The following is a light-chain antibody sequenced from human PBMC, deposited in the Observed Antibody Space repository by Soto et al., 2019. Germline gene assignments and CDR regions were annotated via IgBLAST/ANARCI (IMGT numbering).Light chain of an antibody. V-gene: IGKV3-15*01. CDR2: GVS. CDR1: QSVSAN. CDR3: QQYYDWPFT. Sequence: EIVMTQSPGTLSVSPGERATLSCRASQSVSANLAWYQQKPGQAPRLLIYGVSTRATAIPARFSGSESGTEFTLTISGLQSEDFAIYYCQQYYDWPFTFGPGTKVDIK. J-gene: IGKJ3*01.